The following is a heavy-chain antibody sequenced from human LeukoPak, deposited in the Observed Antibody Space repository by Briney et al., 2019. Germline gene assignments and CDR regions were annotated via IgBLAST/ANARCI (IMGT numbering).Heavy chain of an antibody. CDR3: ARRMVGGWYWYY. Sequence: GESLKISWKGSGYSFTNYWIGWVRQMPGKGREWLGIIYPGDSDTTYSPSFQGQVTISADKSISTAYLQWSSLKASDTAMYYCARRMVGGWYWYYWGQGTLVTVSS. V-gene: IGHV5-51*01. CDR2: IYPGDSDT. CDR1: GYSFTNYW. D-gene: IGHD6-19*01. J-gene: IGHJ4*02.